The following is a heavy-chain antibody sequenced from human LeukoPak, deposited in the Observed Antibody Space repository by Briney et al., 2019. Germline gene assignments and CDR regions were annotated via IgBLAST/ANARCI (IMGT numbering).Heavy chain of an antibody. CDR1: GFIFNNYA. J-gene: IGHJ4*02. V-gene: IGHV3-64*03. CDR3: VKDRWEPTY. Sequence: GGSLRLSCSASGFIFNNYAMHWVRQAPGKGLEFLSAISIHEDTTYYADSAKGRFTISRDNSKNTLYLQMSSLRPEDTAVYYCVKDRWEPTYGGQGTLVTVSS. D-gene: IGHD1-26*01. CDR2: ISIHEDTT.